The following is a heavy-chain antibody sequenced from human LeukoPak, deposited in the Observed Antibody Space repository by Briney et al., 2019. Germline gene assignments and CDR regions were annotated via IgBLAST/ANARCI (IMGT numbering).Heavy chain of an antibody. CDR3: ARDDGSLYGSYNWFDP. Sequence: GRSLRLSCAASGFTFSSYSMNWVRQAPGKGLEWVSSISSSSSYIYYADSVKGRFTISRDNAKNSLYLQMNSLRAEDTAVYYCARDDGSLYGSYNWFDPWGQGTLVTVSS. CDR2: ISSSSSYI. CDR1: GFTFSSYS. D-gene: IGHD3-10*01. J-gene: IGHJ5*02. V-gene: IGHV3-21*01.